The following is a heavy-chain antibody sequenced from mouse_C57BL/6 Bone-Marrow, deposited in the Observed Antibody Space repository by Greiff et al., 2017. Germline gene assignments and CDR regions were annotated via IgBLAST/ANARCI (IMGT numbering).Heavy chain of an antibody. Sequence: VQLQQSGAELVRPGASVKLSCTASGFNIKDAYMHWVKQRPEQGLEWIGWIDPENGDTEYASKVQGKATLTVDTSSNTAYLQLSSLTSEDAAVYYCTRIAYWGQGTLVTVSA. J-gene: IGHJ3*01. CDR2: IDPENGDT. V-gene: IGHV14-4*01. CDR3: TRIAY. CDR1: GFNIKDAY.